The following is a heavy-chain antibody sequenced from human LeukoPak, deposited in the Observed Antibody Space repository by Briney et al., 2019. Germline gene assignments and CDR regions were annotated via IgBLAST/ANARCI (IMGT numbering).Heavy chain of an antibody. CDR1: GGSITSTNW. Sequence: KPSGTLSLTCGVSGGSITSTNWWSWARQTPGQGLEGIGEISLNGVTNYNPSLNSRVTMLLDTSRNHLSLNLTSVTAADTAVYYCSRENGAFSPFGYWGQGTLVTVPS. V-gene: IGHV4-4*02. D-gene: IGHD2-8*01. CDR3: SRENGAFSPFGY. CDR2: ISLNGVT. J-gene: IGHJ4*02.